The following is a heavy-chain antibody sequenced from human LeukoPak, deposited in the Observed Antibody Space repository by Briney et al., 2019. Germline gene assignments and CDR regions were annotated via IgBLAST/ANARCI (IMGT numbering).Heavy chain of an antibody. Sequence: GGSLRLSCRTSGFIFGDYAMNWVRQAPGKGLEWVSGLTDTSGDTYYANSVKGRFTISRDNSKNTLYLQMNSLRADDSAVYYCAKPRSSSRRGRTAIVFTGDFDYWGQGTLATVSS. CDR3: AKPRSSSRRGRTAIVFTGDFDY. CDR1: GFIFGDYA. CDR2: LTDTSGDT. V-gene: IGHV3-23*01. J-gene: IGHJ4*02. D-gene: IGHD5/OR15-5a*01.